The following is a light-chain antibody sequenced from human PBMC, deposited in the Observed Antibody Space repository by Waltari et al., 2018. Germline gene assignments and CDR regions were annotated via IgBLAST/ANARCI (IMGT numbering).Light chain of an antibody. J-gene: IGKJ1*01. CDR2: WAS. CDR3: QQYYSPLTLT. V-gene: IGKV4-1*01. Sequence: DIVMTQSPDSLAVSLGERATINCKSSQSVFYSSNNKNYLAGYQQKPGHPPKLLIYWASTRQSGVPDRFSGSGSGTEFTLTINSLQSEDVAIYYCQQYYSPLTLTFGQGTKVEIK. CDR1: QSVFYSSNNKNY.